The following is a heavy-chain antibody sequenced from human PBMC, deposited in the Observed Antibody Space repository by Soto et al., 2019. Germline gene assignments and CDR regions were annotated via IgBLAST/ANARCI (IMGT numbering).Heavy chain of an antibody. CDR3: AHRRGRYGSGRYYKMGWFDP. J-gene: IGHJ5*02. Sequence: QITLKESGPTLVKPTQTLTLTCTFSGFSLSTSGVGVGWIRQPPGKALEWLALIYWDDDKRYSPSLKSRLTITKDTSKNQVVLTMTNMDPVDTATYYCAHRRGRYGSGRYYKMGWFDPWGQGTLVTVSS. CDR1: GFSLSTSGVG. CDR2: IYWDDDK. V-gene: IGHV2-5*02. D-gene: IGHD3-10*01.